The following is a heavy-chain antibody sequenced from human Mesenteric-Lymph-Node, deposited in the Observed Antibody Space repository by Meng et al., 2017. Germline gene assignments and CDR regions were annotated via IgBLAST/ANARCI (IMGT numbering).Heavy chain of an antibody. Sequence: GESLKISCAASGFTFSSYWMSWVRQAPGKGLEWVAVISYDGSNIYYADSVKGRFTISRDNSKNTLYLQMNSLRAEDTAVYYCARDSSSWYFGAFDIWGQGTMVTVSS. J-gene: IGHJ3*02. CDR3: ARDSSSWYFGAFDI. CDR2: ISYDGSNI. D-gene: IGHD6-13*01. V-gene: IGHV3-30*03. CDR1: GFTFSSYW.